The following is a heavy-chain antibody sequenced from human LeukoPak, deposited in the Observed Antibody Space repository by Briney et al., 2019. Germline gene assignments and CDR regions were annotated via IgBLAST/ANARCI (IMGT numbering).Heavy chain of an antibody. D-gene: IGHD6-6*01. J-gene: IGHJ3*02. CDR3: ARDPSSSRGLDAFDI. CDR1: GFTFSSYA. V-gene: IGHV3-30*02. CDR2: IRYDGSNK. Sequence: GGSLRLSCAASGFTFSSYAMSWVRQAPGKGLEWVAFIRYDGSNKYYAESVKGRFTISRDNSKNTLYLQMNSLRAEDTAVYYCARDPSSSRGLDAFDIWGQGTMVTVSS.